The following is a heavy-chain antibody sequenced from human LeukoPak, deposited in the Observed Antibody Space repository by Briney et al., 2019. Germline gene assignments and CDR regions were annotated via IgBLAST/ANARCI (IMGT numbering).Heavy chain of an antibody. D-gene: IGHD5-24*01. J-gene: IGHJ4*02. V-gene: IGHV3-53*01. CDR2: IYSDNT. CDR3: AWSGGRWLQFGY. CDR1: GFTFSSYE. Sequence: GGSLRLSCAASGFTFSSYEMNWVRQAPGKGLEWVSFIYSDNTHYSDSVKGRFTISRDNSKNTLYLQMNSLRAEDTAVYYCAWSGGRWLQFGYWGQGTLVTVSS.